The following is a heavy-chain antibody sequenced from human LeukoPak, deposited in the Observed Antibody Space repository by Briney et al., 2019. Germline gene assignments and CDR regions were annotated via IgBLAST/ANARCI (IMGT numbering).Heavy chain of an antibody. CDR2: IKQDGTEI. Sequence: GGSLRLSCAASGFTFSSHWMSWVRQAPGKGPEWVANIKQDGTEIYYVDSVKGRFTISRDNAKNSLYLQMNSLRDEDTAVYYCARRIGITMVRGVNWFDPWGQGTLVTVSS. CDR3: ARRIGITMVRGVNWFDP. J-gene: IGHJ5*02. V-gene: IGHV3-7*01. D-gene: IGHD3-10*01. CDR1: GFTFSSHW.